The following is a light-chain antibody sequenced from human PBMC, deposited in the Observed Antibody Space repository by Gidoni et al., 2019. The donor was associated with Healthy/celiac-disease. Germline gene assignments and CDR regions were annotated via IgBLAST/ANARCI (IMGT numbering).Light chain of an antibody. CDR3: QQYDNLPPGLT. CDR1: QDISNY. Sequence: DIQMTQSPSSLSASVGDRVTITCQASQDISNYLNWYQQKPGKAPKLLIYDASNLETGVPSRFSGSGSGTDFTVTISSLQPEDIATYYCQQYDNLPPGLTFGGXTKVEIK. CDR2: DAS. V-gene: IGKV1-33*01. J-gene: IGKJ4*01.